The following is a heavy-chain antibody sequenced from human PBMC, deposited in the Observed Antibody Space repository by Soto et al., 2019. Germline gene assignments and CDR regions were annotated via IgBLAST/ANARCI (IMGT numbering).Heavy chain of an antibody. CDR3: ARVAPRHYDAFDI. CDR2: IYYSGST. D-gene: IGHD1-1*01. Sequence: PSETLSLTCTVSGGSISSYDWSWIRQPPGKGLEWIGYIYYSGSTNYNPSLKSRVTISVDTSKNQFSLKLSSVTAADTAVYYCARVAPRHYDAFDIWGQGTMVTVSS. J-gene: IGHJ3*02. CDR1: GGSISSYD. V-gene: IGHV4-59*08.